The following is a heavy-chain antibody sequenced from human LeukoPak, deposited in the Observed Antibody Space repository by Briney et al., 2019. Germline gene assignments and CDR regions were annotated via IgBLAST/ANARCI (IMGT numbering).Heavy chain of an antibody. D-gene: IGHD3-10*01. V-gene: IGHV4-59*01. CDR2: IYYSGST. Sequence: SETLSLTCTVSGGSISSYYWSWIRQPPGKGLEWIGYIYYSGSTNYNPSLKSRVTISVDTSKNQFSLKLSSVTAADTAVYYCARDPFYTGSGVSIDYWGQGTLVTVSS. CDR1: GGSISSYY. CDR3: ARDPFYTGSGVSIDY. J-gene: IGHJ4*02.